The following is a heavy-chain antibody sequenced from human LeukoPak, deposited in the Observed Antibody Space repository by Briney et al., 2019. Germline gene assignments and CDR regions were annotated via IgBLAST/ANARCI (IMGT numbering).Heavy chain of an antibody. CDR2: IWYDGSNK. J-gene: IGHJ4*02. CDR1: GFTFSSYG. CDR3: ARGYCSGGSCYPDY. Sequence: GGSLRLSCAASGFTFSSYGMHWVRQAPGKGLEWVAVIWYDGSNKYYADSVKGRFTISRGNSKNTLYLQMNSLRAEDTAVYYCARGYCSGGSCYPDYWGQGTLVTVSS. V-gene: IGHV3-33*01. D-gene: IGHD2-15*01.